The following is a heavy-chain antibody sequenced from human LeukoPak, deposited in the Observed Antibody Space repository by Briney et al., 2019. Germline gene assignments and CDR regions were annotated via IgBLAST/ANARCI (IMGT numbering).Heavy chain of an antibody. V-gene: IGHV3-30*18. CDR2: ISYDGSNK. Sequence: GGSLRLSCAASGFTFSSYGMHWVRQAPGKGLEWVAVISYDGSNKYYADSVKGRFTISRDNPKNTLYLQMNSLRAEDTAVYYCAKQGCSGGSCYSPTWGQGTLVTVSS. CDR3: AKQGCSGGSCYSPT. D-gene: IGHD2-15*01. J-gene: IGHJ4*02. CDR1: GFTFSSYG.